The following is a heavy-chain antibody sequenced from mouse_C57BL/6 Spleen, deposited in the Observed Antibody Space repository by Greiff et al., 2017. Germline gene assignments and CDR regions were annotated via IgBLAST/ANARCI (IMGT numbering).Heavy chain of an antibody. J-gene: IGHJ2*01. D-gene: IGHD1-1*01. CDR2: IHPNSGST. V-gene: IGHV1-64*01. CDR3: AVDYYGSGGY. CDR1: GYTFTSYW. Sequence: QVQLQQPGAELVKPGASVKLSCKASGYTFTSYWMHWVKQRPGQGLEWIGMIHPNSGSTNYNAKFKSKATLTVDKSSSTAYNQLSSLTSADSAVYYCAVDYYGSGGYWGQGTILTVSA.